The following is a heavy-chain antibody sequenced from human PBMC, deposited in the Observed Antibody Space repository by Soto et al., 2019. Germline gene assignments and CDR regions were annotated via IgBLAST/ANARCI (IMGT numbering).Heavy chain of an antibody. Sequence: SVKVSCKASGYTFTSYGISWVRQAPGQGLEWMGWISAYNGNTNYAQKLQGRVTMTTDTSTSTAYMELRSLRSDDTAVYYCATDCSSTSCLGYYGMDVWGQGTTVTVSS. CDR1: GYTFTSYG. D-gene: IGHD2-2*01. V-gene: IGHV1-18*04. CDR2: ISAYNGNT. J-gene: IGHJ6*02. CDR3: ATDCSSTSCLGYYGMDV.